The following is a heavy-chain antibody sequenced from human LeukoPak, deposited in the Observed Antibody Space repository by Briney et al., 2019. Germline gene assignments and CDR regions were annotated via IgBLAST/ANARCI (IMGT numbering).Heavy chain of an antibody. V-gene: IGHV4-4*07. Sequence: PSETLSLTXTVSGGSISSYYWSWIRQPAGKGLEWIGRIYTSGSTNYNPSLKSRVTMSVDTSKNQFSLKPSSVTAVDTAVYYCARDRLRFLESMVYYFDYWGQGTLVTVSS. D-gene: IGHD3-3*01. CDR1: GGSISSYY. J-gene: IGHJ4*02. CDR2: IYTSGST. CDR3: ARDRLRFLESMVYYFDY.